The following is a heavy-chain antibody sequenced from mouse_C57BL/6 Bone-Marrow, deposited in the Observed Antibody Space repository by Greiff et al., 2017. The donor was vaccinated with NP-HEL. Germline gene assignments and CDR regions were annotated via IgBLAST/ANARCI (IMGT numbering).Heavy chain of an antibody. D-gene: IGHD1-1*01. Sequence: EVQRVESGGGLVQPGGSLKLSCAASGFTFSDYYMYWVRQTPEKRLEWVAYISNGGGSTYYPDTVKGRFTISRDNAKNTLYLQMSRLKSEDTAMYYCARHDYYGSIYYAMDYWGQGTSVTVSS. J-gene: IGHJ4*01. CDR3: ARHDYYGSIYYAMDY. V-gene: IGHV5-12*01. CDR2: ISNGGGST. CDR1: GFTFSDYY.